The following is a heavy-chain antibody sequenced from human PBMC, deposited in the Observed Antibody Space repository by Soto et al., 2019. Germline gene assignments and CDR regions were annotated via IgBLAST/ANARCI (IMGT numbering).Heavy chain of an antibody. J-gene: IGHJ4*02. Sequence: QVQLVQSGAEVKKPGSSVTVSCKASGGTFSSYTISWVRQAPGQGLEWMAGISPIFGTPIYAQKFQDRVTITADDSNMTADMEMNRLTSEETAVYYCARVVVGSSLSLDYWGQGTLVTISS. CDR1: GGTFSSYT. CDR3: ARVVVGSSLSLDY. D-gene: IGHD1-26*01. V-gene: IGHV1-69*01. CDR2: ISPIFGTP.